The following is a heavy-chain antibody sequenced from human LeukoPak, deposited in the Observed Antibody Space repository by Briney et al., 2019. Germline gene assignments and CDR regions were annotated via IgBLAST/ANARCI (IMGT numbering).Heavy chain of an antibody. D-gene: IGHD3-22*01. V-gene: IGHV4-30-4*01. CDR2: IYYSGST. J-gene: IGHJ5*02. Sequence: SETLSLTCTVSGGSISSGDYYWSWIRQPPGKGLEWIGYIYYSGSTYYNPSLKSRVTISVDTSKNQFSLKLSSVTAADTAVYYCARVGTYYYDSSGSGWFDPWGQGTLVTVSS. CDR1: GGSISSGDYY. CDR3: ARVGTYYYDSSGSGWFDP.